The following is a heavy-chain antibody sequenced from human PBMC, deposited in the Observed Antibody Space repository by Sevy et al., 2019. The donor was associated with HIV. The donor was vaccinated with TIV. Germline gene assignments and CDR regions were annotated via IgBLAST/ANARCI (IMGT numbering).Heavy chain of an antibody. V-gene: IGHV3-48*03. CDR1: GFTFSSYE. J-gene: IGHJ3*02. Sequence: GESLKIACAASGFTFSSYEMNWVRQAPGKGLEWLSHISSSGSSMYYADSVKGRLTISRDNAKNSLYLQMNSLRAEDTAVYYCARGGRRIDVYNRKDAFDIWGQGTMVTVSS. CDR2: ISSSGSSM. CDR3: ARGGRRIDVYNRKDAFDI. D-gene: IGHD1-20*01.